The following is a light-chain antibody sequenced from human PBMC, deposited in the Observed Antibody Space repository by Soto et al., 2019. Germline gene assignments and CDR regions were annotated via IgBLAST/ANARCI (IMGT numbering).Light chain of an antibody. Sequence: DIQMPQSPSSLSASVGDRVTITCRASQSISSYLNWYQQKPGKAPKLLIYAASSLQSGVPSRFSGSGSGTDFTPTISSLQPEDFATYYCQESYSTRSYTFGQGTKLEIK. V-gene: IGKV1-39*01. J-gene: IGKJ2*01. CDR2: AAS. CDR3: QESYSTRSYT. CDR1: QSISSY.